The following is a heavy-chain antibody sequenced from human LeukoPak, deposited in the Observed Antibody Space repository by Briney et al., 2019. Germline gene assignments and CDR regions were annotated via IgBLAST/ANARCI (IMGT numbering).Heavy chain of an antibody. D-gene: IGHD2-2*01. V-gene: IGHV3-30-3*01. CDR3: AREGFIVVVPAAPYYFDY. Sequence: GRSLRLSCAASGFIFSSYAMHWVRQAPGKGLEWVAVISYDGSNKYYADSVKGRFTISRDNSKNTLYLQMNSLRAEDTAVYYCAREGFIVVVPAAPYYFDYWGQGTLVTVSS. CDR1: GFIFSSYA. CDR2: ISYDGSNK. J-gene: IGHJ4*02.